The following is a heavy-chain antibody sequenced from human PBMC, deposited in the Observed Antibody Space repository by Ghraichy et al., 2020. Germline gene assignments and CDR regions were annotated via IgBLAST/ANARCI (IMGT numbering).Heavy chain of an antibody. V-gene: IGHV6-1*01. CDR3: ARVRGYDSGLYSSGWYLDYYYGMDV. J-gene: IGHJ6*02. CDR1: GDSVSSNSAA. Sequence: SQTLSLTCAISGDSVSSNSAAWNWIRQSPSRGLEWLGRTYYRSKWYNDYAVSVKSRITINPDTSKNQFSLQLNSVTPEDTAVYYCARVRGYDSGLYSSGWYLDYYYGMDVWGQGTTVTVSS. D-gene: IGHD6-19*01. CDR2: TYYRSKWYN.